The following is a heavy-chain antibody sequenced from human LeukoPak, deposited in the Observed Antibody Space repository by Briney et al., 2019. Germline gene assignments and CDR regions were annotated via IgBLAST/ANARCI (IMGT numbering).Heavy chain of an antibody. CDR3: ARTPPSSWYDRLDT. J-gene: IGHJ5*02. D-gene: IGHD3-3*01. V-gene: IGHV1-18*01. CDR1: GYMFNIYG. Sequence: ASVKVSCKASGYMFNIYGISWVRQAPGQGLEWMGWISAFNGNTNYARNFQDRVTMTTDTSTSTAYLELTSLRSDDTAVYYCARTPPSSWYDRLDTWGQGTLVTVSS. CDR2: ISAFNGNT.